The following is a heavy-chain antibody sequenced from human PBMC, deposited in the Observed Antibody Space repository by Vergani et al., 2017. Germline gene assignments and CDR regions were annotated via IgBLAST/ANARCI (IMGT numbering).Heavy chain of an antibody. J-gene: IGHJ3*01. CDR3: ARAAILVSGGGGTLDL. Sequence: QVQLVESGGGLVKPGGSLRLSCAASGFSFSNYYMTWIRQAPGKGLEWGSYISGSGSSIFYADSVKGRFTISRDNADNSLYLQMNSLRAEDTAVYYCARAAILVSGGGGTLDLWGQGTMVTLSP. D-gene: IGHD2-8*02. CDR1: GFSFSNYY. V-gene: IGHV3-11*04. CDR2: ISGSGSSI.